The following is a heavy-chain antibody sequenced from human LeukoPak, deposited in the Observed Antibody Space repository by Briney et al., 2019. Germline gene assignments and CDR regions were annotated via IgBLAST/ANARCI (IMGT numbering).Heavy chain of an antibody. V-gene: IGHV1-18*01. D-gene: IGHD2-15*01. Sequence: ASVKVSCKASGYTFTSYGISWVRQAPGQGLEWMGWISAYNGNTNYAQKLQGRVTMTTDTSTSTAYMELRSLRSDDTAVYYCARSPEYFGCSGGSCYGDYWGQGTLVTVSS. CDR3: ARSPEYFGCSGGSCYGDY. J-gene: IGHJ4*02. CDR2: ISAYNGNT. CDR1: GYTFTSYG.